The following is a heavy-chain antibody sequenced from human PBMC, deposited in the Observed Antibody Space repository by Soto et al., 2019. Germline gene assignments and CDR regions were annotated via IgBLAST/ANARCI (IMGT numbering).Heavy chain of an antibody. CDR1: GFSLSTSGVG. J-gene: IGHJ3*02. V-gene: IGHV2-5*02. Sequence: QITLTESGPTLVKPTQTLTLTCTFSGFSLSTSGVGVGWIRQPPGKALEWLALIYWDDDKRYSPSLKSRLTSTKDTSNNHVVLTITNMDPVDTATYYCAHSLKEVITIFGVAGHAFDIWGQGTMVTVSS. CDR2: IYWDDDK. D-gene: IGHD3-3*01. CDR3: AHSLKEVITIFGVAGHAFDI.